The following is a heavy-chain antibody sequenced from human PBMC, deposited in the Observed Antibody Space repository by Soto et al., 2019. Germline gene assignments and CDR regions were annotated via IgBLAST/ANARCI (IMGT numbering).Heavy chain of an antibody. CDR1: GFTFSSYA. V-gene: IGHV3-30-3*01. D-gene: IGHD3-16*01. Sequence: GGSLRLSCAASGFTFSSYAMHWVRQAPGKGLEWVAVISYDGSNKYYADSVRGRFTISRDNSKNTLYLQMNSLRVDDTAVYFCANGLSQPPGGWFDPWGQGTQVTVSS. CDR3: ANGLSQPPGGWFDP. J-gene: IGHJ5*02. CDR2: ISYDGSNK.